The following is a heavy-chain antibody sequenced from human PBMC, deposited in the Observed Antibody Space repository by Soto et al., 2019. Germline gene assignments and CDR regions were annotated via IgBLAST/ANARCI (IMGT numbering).Heavy chain of an antibody. CDR1: GGTFSSYA. D-gene: IGHD3-22*01. Sequence: QVQLVQSGAEVKKPGSSVKVSCKASGGTFSSYAISWVRQAPEQGLEWMGGIIPIFGTANYAQKFQGRVTITADKSTSTAYMELSSLRSEDTAVYYCASTVAYYYDSSGDYYFDYWGQGTLVTVSS. CDR3: ASTVAYYYDSSGDYYFDY. J-gene: IGHJ4*02. CDR2: IIPIFGTA. V-gene: IGHV1-69*06.